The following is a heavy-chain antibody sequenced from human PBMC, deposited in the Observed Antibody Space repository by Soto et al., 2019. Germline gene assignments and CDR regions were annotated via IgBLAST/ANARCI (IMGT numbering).Heavy chain of an antibody. Sequence: QVQLQESGPGLVKPSETLSLTCAVSGDSISSYYCMWIRQPPGKGLESIGYLYYGRSANYNPSLKSRVTLXVDTSTNXCSLTLSSMTAADTAVYYCALRSMAVVPEYWGQGTLVTVSS. CDR3: ALRSMAVVPEY. D-gene: IGHD3-22*01. CDR1: GDSISSYY. V-gene: IGHV4-59*01. CDR2: LYYGRSA. J-gene: IGHJ4*02.